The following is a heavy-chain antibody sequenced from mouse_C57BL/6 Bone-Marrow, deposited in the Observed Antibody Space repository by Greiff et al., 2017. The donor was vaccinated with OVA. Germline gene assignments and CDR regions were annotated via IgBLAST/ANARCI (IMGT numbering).Heavy chain of an antibody. Sequence: EVQLQQSGPVLVKPGASVKMSCKASGYTFTDYYMNWVKQSHGKSLEWIGVINPYNGGTSYNQKFKGKATLTVDKSSSTAYMELNSLTSEDSAVYYCARGRDYDASYAMDYWGQGTSVTVSS. CDR1: GYTFTDYY. CDR3: ARGRDYDASYAMDY. D-gene: IGHD2-4*01. CDR2: INPYNGGT. J-gene: IGHJ4*01. V-gene: IGHV1-19*01.